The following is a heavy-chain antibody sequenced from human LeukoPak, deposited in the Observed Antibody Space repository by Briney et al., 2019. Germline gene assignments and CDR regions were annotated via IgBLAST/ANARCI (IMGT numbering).Heavy chain of an antibody. V-gene: IGHV3-21*01. CDR1: GFTFSSYN. Sequence: GGSLRLSCAASGFTFSSYNINCVRQAPGKGLEWVSSISGSSSYIYYADSVKGRFTISRDNAKNSLYLQMNSLRAEDTAVYYCARDGSSDDAFDIWGQGTMVTVSS. CDR3: ARDGSSDDAFDI. CDR2: ISGSSSYI. J-gene: IGHJ3*02. D-gene: IGHD3-10*01.